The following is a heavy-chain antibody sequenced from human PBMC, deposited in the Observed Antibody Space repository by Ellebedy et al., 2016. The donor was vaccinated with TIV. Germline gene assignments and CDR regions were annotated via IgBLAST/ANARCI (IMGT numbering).Heavy chain of an antibody. CDR3: AKDPRGYSGSYR. Sequence: GGSLRLSCAASSFTVSSNDMSWVRQAPGKGLEWVAVISYDGSNKYYADSVKGRFTISRDNSKNTLYLQMNSLRAEDTAVYYCAKDPRGYSGSYRWGQGTLVTVSS. V-gene: IGHV3-30*18. D-gene: IGHD1-26*01. CDR1: SFTVSSND. CDR2: ISYDGSNK. J-gene: IGHJ4*02.